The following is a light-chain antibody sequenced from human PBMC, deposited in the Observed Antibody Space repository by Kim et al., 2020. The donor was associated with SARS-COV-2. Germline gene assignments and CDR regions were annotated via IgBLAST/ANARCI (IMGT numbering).Light chain of an antibody. CDR3: SSYTSSDTWV. V-gene: IGLV2-14*01. Sequence: QSALTQPASVSGSPGQSITISCTGTSSDVGGYNHVSWYQHHPGKAPKLMIYEVSSWPSGVSNRFSGSKSGNTASLPISGLQTEDEADYYCSSYTSSDTWVFGGGTQLTVL. CDR1: SSDVGGYNH. CDR2: EVS. J-gene: IGLJ3*02.